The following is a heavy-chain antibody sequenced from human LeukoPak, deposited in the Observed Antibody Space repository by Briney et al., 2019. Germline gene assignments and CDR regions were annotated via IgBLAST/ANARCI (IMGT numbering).Heavy chain of an antibody. CDR3: ARAEQWLAYYFDY. Sequence: GGSLRLSYAASGFTFSSYSMNWVRQAPGKGLEWVSSISSSSSYIYYADSVKGRFTISRDNAKNSLYLQMNSLRAEDTAVYYCARAEQWLAYYFDYWGQGTLVTVSS. J-gene: IGHJ4*02. CDR1: GFTFSSYS. CDR2: ISSSSSYI. D-gene: IGHD6-19*01. V-gene: IGHV3-21*01.